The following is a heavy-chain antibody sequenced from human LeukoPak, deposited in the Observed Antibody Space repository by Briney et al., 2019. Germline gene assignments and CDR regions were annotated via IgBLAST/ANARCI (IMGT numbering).Heavy chain of an antibody. J-gene: IGHJ4*02. CDR2: INLNSGDT. CDR1: GYSFSSHD. V-gene: IGHV1-8*01. D-gene: IGHD2-2*01. Sequence: ASGKVSCKASGYSFSSHDIYWGRHAPGQGLGRMGGINLNSGDTYYAQNFQGRFPITSDTSKSTSYMDLASLAPEDTAVYYCARVPVPAPRRALYFACWGQGTLITVSS. CDR3: ARVPVPAPRRALYFAC.